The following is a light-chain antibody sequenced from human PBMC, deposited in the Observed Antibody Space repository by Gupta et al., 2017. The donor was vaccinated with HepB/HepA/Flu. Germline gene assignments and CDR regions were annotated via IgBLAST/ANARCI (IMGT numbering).Light chain of an antibody. V-gene: IGKV4-1*01. J-gene: IGKJ1*01. Sequence: DIVMTQSPDSLAVSLGERATINCKSSQNLLYSPNNKNYLAWYQQKAGQPPKLLIYWASTRESGVPDRFSGSGSGTDFTLTISSLQAEDVAVYYCQQYYSNPPTFGQGTKVEIK. CDR2: WAS. CDR1: QNLLYSPNNKNY. CDR3: QQYYSNPPT.